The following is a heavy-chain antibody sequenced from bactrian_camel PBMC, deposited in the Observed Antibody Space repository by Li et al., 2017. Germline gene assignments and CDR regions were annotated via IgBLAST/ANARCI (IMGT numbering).Heavy chain of an antibody. CDR1: GYTARVYC. Sequence: DVQLGESGGGSVQPGGSLRLSCEASGYTARVYCMGWFRQGPGQQREGVANIHNDGRTYYVDSVKGRFILSQDNAKTTMFLQMNDLKPEDTAMYLCAAGTNAYGVGTCQYDYWGQG. CDR3: AAGTNAYGVGTCQYDY. D-gene: IGHD3*01. V-gene: IGHV3S35*01. J-gene: IGHJ4*01. CDR2: IHNDGRT.